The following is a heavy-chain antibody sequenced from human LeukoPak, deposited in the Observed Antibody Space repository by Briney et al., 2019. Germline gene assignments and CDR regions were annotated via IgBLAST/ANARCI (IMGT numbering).Heavy chain of an antibody. J-gene: IGHJ4*02. CDR1: GGSISSSSYY. Sequence: PSETLSLTCTVSGGSISSSSYYWGWIRQPPGKGLEWIGSIYYSGSTYYNPSLKSRVTISVDTSKNQFSLKLSSVTAADTAVYYCASQDDRITMVRGAIRFDYWGQGTLVTVSS. CDR3: ASQDDRITMVRGAIRFDY. D-gene: IGHD3-10*01. CDR2: IYYSGST. V-gene: IGHV4-39*01.